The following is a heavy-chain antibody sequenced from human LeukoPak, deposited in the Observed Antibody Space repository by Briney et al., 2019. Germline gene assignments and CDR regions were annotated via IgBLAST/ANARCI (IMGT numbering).Heavy chain of an antibody. J-gene: IGHJ4*02. CDR3: ARDRASDTAKPFDY. V-gene: IGHV3-74*01. CDR2: INSDGSTT. Sequence: GGSLRLSCAASGLTFSSYWMHWVRQAPGKGLVWASRINSDGSTTNYADSVKGRFTISRDNANNTLYLQMNSLRPEDTAVYYCARDRASDTAKPFDYWGQGTLVTVSS. CDR1: GLTFSSYW. D-gene: IGHD5-18*01.